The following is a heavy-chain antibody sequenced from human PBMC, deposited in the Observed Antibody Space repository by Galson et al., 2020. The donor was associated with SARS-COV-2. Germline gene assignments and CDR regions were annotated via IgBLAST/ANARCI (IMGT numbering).Heavy chain of an antibody. V-gene: IGHV3-30*19. CDR2: ISYDGSNK. CDR3: AREMVPDAFDI. J-gene: IGHJ3*02. D-gene: IGHD2-8*01. Sequence: GESLKISCAASGFTFSDHAMHWVRQAPGKGLEWVAVISYDGSNKYYADSVKGRFTISRDNSKNTLYLQMNSLRAEDTAVYYCAREMVPDAFDIWGQGTMVTVSS. CDR1: GFTFSDHA.